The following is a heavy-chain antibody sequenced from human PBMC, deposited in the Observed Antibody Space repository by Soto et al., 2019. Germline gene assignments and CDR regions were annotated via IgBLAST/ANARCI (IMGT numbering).Heavy chain of an antibody. CDR3: ARASGYGSGDSVNHFLDY. D-gene: IGHD3-10*01. J-gene: IGHJ4*01. V-gene: IGHV3-7*01. CDR1: GFSFGIYW. CDR2: MSWDASEK. Sequence: PGGSLRLACAASGFSFGIYWRSWVRQAPGKGLELCATMSWDASEKKYVDSVKGRFTMSRDNVKNSLFLQMDSLRAEDTAVYYCARASGYGSGDSVNHFLDYWGPGTLVTVSS.